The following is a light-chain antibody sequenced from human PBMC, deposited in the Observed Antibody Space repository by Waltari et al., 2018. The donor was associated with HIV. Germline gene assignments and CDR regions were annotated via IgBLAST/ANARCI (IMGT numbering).Light chain of an antibody. J-gene: IGLJ2*01. CDR1: ASDFGDYNY. V-gene: IGLV2-14*03. CDR2: DVT. CDR3: SSYARNSPWL. Sequence: QSVLTQPASVSGAPGPSIPISCTGTASDFGDYNYVSWYQQLPGKAPKLVIYDVTQRPSGISHRFSGSRSGTTASLTISGLQAEDEADYYCSSYARNSPWLFGGGTKLTVL.